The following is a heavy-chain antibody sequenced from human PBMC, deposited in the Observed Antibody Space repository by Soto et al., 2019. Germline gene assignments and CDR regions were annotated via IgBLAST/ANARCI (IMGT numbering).Heavy chain of an antibody. D-gene: IGHD5-18*01. CDR3: AREGNTAMVTGWFDP. CDR1: GGSISSGDYY. CDR2: IYYSGST. J-gene: IGHJ5*02. Sequence: SETLSLTCTVSGGSISSGDYYWCWIRQPPGKGLEWIGYIYYSGSTYYNPSLKSRVTISVDTSKNQFSLKLSSVTAADTAVYYCAREGNTAMVTGWFDPWGQGTLVTVSS. V-gene: IGHV4-30-4*01.